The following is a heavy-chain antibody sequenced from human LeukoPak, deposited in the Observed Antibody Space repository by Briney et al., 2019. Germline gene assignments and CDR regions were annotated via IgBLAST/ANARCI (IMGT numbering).Heavy chain of an antibody. CDR1: GFTFSSYW. CDR2: IKQDGSEK. V-gene: IGHV3-7*01. CDR3: ARDYRRAYYYDSSGLDY. J-gene: IGHJ4*02. Sequence: GGSLRLSCAASGFTFSSYWMSWVRQAPGKGLEWVANIKQDGSEKYYVDSVKGRFTISRDNAKNSLYLQMNSLRAEDTAVYYCARDYRRAYYYDSSGLDYWGQGTLVTVSS. D-gene: IGHD3-22*01.